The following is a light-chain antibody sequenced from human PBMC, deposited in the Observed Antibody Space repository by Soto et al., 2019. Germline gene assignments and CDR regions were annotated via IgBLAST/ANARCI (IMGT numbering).Light chain of an antibody. Sequence: QSALTQPASVSGSPGQSITISCTGTSSDVGSYNLVSWYQQHPGKAPKLMIYEGSKRPSGVSNRFSGSKSGNTASLTISGFQAEDEDDYYCCSYAGSSTVVFGGGTELTVL. V-gene: IGLV2-23*01. CDR3: CSYAGSSTVV. CDR2: EGS. CDR1: SSDVGSYNL. J-gene: IGLJ2*01.